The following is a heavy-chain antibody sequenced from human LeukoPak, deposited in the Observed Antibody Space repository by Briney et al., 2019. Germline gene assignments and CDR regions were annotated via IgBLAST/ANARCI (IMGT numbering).Heavy chain of an antibody. CDR2: IYYSGST. CDR1: GGSISSGGYY. D-gene: IGHD4-17*01. V-gene: IGHV4-31*03. Sequence: PSQTLSLTCTVSGGSISSGGYYWSWIRQHPGKGLEWIGYIYYSGSTYYNPSLKSRVTISVDTSKNQFSLKLSSVTAADTAVYYCARDPCGDYSGWFDPWGQGTLVTVSS. CDR3: ARDPCGDYSGWFDP. J-gene: IGHJ5*02.